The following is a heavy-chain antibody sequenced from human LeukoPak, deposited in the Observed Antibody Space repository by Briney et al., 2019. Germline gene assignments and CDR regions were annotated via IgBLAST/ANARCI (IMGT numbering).Heavy chain of an antibody. CDR2: INHSGST. CDR1: GGSFSGYY. J-gene: IGHJ6*02. CDR3: ARSRSSSLRPYYYYGMDV. Sequence: SETLSLTCAVYGGSFSGYYWSWIRQPPGKGLKWIGEINHSGSTNYNPSLKSRVTISVDTSKNQFSLKLSSVTAADTAVYYCARSRSSSLRPYYYYGMDVWGQGTTVTVSS. V-gene: IGHV4-34*01. D-gene: IGHD6-6*01.